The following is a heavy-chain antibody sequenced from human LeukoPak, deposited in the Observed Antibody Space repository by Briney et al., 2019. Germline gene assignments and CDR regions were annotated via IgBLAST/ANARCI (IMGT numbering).Heavy chain of an antibody. Sequence: GGSLRLSCAASGFTFSSYAMTWVRQAPGKGLEWVSVISGTAGSTYYADSVKGRFTISRDNSKNTLYLQMNSLRAEDTAVYYCAKAPASLEWLLPWGDWGQATLVTVSS. D-gene: IGHD3-3*01. V-gene: IGHV3-23*01. J-gene: IGHJ4*02. CDR1: GFTFSSYA. CDR3: AKAPASLEWLLPWGD. CDR2: ISGTAGST.